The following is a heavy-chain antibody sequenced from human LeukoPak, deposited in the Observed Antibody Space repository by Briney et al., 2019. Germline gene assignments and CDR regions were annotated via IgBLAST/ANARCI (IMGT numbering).Heavy chain of an antibody. D-gene: IGHD2-15*01. CDR1: GYTFTGYY. Sequence: GASVKVSCKASGYTFTGYYMHWVRQAPGQGLEWMGWINPNSGGTNYAQKLQGRVTMTTDTSTSTAYMELRSLRSDDTAVYYCARGWTPTDAFDIWGQGTMVTVSS. V-gene: IGHV1-2*02. CDR3: ARGWTPTDAFDI. J-gene: IGHJ3*02. CDR2: INPNSGGT.